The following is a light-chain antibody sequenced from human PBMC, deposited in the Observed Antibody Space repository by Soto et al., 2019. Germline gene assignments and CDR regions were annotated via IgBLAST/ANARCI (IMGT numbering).Light chain of an antibody. CDR1: QRVLSSSNNKNN. CDR3: QQYYSTLLT. V-gene: IGKV4-1*01. Sequence: DIVMTQSPDSLAVSLGERATINCKSSQRVLSSSNNKNNLAWYQQKPGQPPKLVIHWASTRESGVPDRFGGSGSGTDFTLTISSLQAEDVAVYYCQQYYSTLLTFGGGTKVEIK. CDR2: WAS. J-gene: IGKJ4*01.